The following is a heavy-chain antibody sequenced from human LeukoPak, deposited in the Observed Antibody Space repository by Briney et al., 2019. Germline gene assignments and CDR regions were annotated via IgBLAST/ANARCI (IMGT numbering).Heavy chain of an antibody. D-gene: IGHD6-13*01. CDR2: INHSGST. CDR1: GGSFSGYY. V-gene: IGHV4-34*01. J-gene: IGHJ6*03. Sequence: SETLSLTCTVYGGSFSGYYWSWIRQPPGKGLEWIGEINHSGSTNYNPSLKSRVTISVDTSKNQFSLKLSSVTAADTAVYYCARERGSSWPYYYYYMDVWGKGTTVTISS. CDR3: ARERGSSWPYYYYYMDV.